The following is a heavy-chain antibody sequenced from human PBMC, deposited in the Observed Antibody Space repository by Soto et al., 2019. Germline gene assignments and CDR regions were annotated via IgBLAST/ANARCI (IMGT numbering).Heavy chain of an antibody. CDR2: IYPNDADT. D-gene: IGHD2-15*01. J-gene: IGHJ6*02. Sequence: EVRLAQSGGEVKKPGESLKISCKGSGYSFTYYWIAWVRQRPGKDLEWMGIIYPNDADTRYNPASQGQVTISADKSISTAYLQWTSLKPSDTAMYYCARVPSVVTPGNDYFGVDVWGPGTPVIVSS. V-gene: IGHV5-51*01. CDR1: GYSFTYYW. CDR3: ARVPSVVTPGNDYFGVDV.